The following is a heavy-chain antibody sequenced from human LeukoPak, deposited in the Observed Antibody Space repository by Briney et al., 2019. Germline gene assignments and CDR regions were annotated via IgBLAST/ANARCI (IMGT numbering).Heavy chain of an antibody. V-gene: IGHV4-59*01. CDR2: IYYSGST. Sequence: SEALSLTCTVSGGSISSYYWSWIRQPPGKGLEWIGYIYYSGSTNYNPSLKSRVTISVDTSKNQFSLKLSSVTAADTAVYYCARAPGTMAGKRYYYYGMDVWGQGTTVTVSS. CDR1: GGSISSYY. CDR3: ARAPGTMAGKRYYYYGMDV. D-gene: IGHD6-19*01. J-gene: IGHJ6*02.